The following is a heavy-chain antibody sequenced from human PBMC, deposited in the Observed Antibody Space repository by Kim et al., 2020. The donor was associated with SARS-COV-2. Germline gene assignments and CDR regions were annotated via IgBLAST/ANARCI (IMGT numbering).Heavy chain of an antibody. CDR2: FTAGDARP. CDR3: AKDRGAIVFSDSSASGSHDAFDV. CDR1: GFTSENSG. D-gene: IGHD3-22*01. Sequence: GGSLRLTCTVSGFTSENSGIAWIRQAPGKGLQWVSTFTAGDARPYYADSVRGRFAMSRDGGRGTVFLQMDDLRPDDTAVYYCAKDRGAIVFSDSSASGSHDAFDVWGRGTMVTVSS. J-gene: IGHJ3*01. V-gene: IGHV3-23*01.